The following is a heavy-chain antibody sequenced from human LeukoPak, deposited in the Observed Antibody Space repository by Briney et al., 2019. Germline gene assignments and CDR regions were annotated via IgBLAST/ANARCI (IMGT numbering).Heavy chain of an antibody. CDR2: IIPIFGTA. J-gene: IGHJ3*02. CDR1: GGTFSSYA. D-gene: IGHD2-2*01. Sequence: GASVKVSCKASGGTFSSYAISWVRQAPGQGLEWMGGIIPIFGTANYAQKFQGRVTITADESTSTAYMELSSLRSEDTAVYYCARFQPLMECSSTSCPNAFDIWGQGTMVTVSS. CDR3: ARFQPLMECSSTSCPNAFDI. V-gene: IGHV1-69*13.